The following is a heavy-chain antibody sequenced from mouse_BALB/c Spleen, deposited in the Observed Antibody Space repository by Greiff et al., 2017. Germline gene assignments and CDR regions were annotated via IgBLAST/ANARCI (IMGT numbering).Heavy chain of an antibody. D-gene: IGHD2-13*01. J-gene: IGHJ4*01. CDR3: ARKGLLRYYAMDY. CDR2: IWAGGST. CDR1: GFSLTSYG. V-gene: IGHV2-9*02. Sequence: VQGVESGPGLVAPSQSLSITCTVSGFSLTSYGVHWVRQPPGKGLEWLGVIWAGGSTNYNSALMSRLSISKDNSKSQVFLKMNSLQADDTAIYYCARKGLLRYYAMDYWGQGTSVTVSS.